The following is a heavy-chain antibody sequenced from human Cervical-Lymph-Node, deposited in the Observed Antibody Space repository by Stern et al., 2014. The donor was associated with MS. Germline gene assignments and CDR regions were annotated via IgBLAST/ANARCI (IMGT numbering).Heavy chain of an antibody. V-gene: IGHV1-69*01. CDR2: IIPIFGTA. D-gene: IGHD6-13*01. CDR1: GGTFSSYA. Sequence: VQLVQSGAEVKKPGSSGKVSCKASGGTFSSYAISWGRQAPGQGVEWTGGIIPIFGTANYAQKFQGRVTITADESTSTAYMELSSLRSEDTAVYYCARHSSSWYDWFDPWGQGTLVTVSS. CDR3: ARHSSSWYDWFDP. J-gene: IGHJ5*02.